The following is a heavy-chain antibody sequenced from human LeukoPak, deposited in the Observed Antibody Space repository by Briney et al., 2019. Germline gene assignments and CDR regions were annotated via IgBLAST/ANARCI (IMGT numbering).Heavy chain of an antibody. V-gene: IGHV1-2*02. J-gene: IGHJ4*02. CDR1: GYTFTGYY. CDR2: INPNSGGT. Sequence: ASVKVSCKASGYTFTGYYMHWVRQAPGQGLEWMGWINPNSGGTNYTQKFQGRVTMTRDTSISTAYMELSRLRSDDTAVYYCARDRIQLWLLVDYWGQGTLVTVSS. CDR3: ARDRIQLWLLVDY. D-gene: IGHD5-18*01.